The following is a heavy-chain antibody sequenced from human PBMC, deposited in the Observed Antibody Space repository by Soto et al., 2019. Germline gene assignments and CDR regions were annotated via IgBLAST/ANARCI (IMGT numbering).Heavy chain of an antibody. V-gene: IGHV4-34*01. CDR1: GGSFSGYY. CDR2: INHSGST. J-gene: IGHJ4*02. Sequence: SETLSLTCAVYGGSFSGYYWSWIRQPPGKGLEWIGEINHSGSTNYNPSLKSRVTISVDTSKNQFSLKLSSVTAADTAVYYCARKPSGFFDYWGQGTLVTVSS. CDR3: ARKPSGFFDY. D-gene: IGHD6-6*01.